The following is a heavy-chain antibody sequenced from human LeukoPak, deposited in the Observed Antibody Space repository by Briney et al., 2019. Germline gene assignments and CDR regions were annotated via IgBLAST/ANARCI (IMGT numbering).Heavy chain of an antibody. CDR2: ISDSSSLT. J-gene: IGHJ6*02. Sequence: GGSLRLSCAASGFTFSSFGMNWVRQAPGKGLERVSYISDSSSLTYYADSVKGRFTISRDNAKNSLSLQLNSLRDEDTAVYFCAKVIRGGYGMDVWGQGTTVTVSS. CDR3: AKVIRGGYGMDV. D-gene: IGHD3-10*01. V-gene: IGHV3-48*02. CDR1: GFTFSSFG.